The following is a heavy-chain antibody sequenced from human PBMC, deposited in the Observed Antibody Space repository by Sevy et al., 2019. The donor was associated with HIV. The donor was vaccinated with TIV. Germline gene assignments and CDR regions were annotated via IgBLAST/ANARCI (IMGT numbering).Heavy chain of an antibody. J-gene: IGHJ4*02. V-gene: IGHV5-51*01. CDR3: ARVLKVGIYSRSSGLGMDY. D-gene: IGHD6-6*01. Sequence: GESLKISCKGSGYSFTSYWIGWVRQMPGKGLEWMGIIYPGDSDTRYSPSFQGQVTISADKSISTAYLQWSSLKASDTAMYYCARVLKVGIYSRSSGLGMDYWGQGTLVTVSS. CDR1: GYSFTSYW. CDR2: IYPGDSDT.